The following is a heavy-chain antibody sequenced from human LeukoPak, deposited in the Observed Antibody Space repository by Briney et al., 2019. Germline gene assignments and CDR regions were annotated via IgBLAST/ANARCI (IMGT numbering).Heavy chain of an antibody. Sequence: GRSLRLSCAASGFTFSSYAMHWVRQAPGKGLEWVAVISYDGSNKYYADSVKGRFTISRDNSRNTLYLQMNSLRAEDTAVYYCAQAYDILTGYDYWGQGTLVTVPS. CDR2: ISYDGSNK. CDR1: GFTFSSYA. J-gene: IGHJ4*02. CDR3: AQAYDILTGYDY. V-gene: IGHV3-30*04. D-gene: IGHD3-9*01.